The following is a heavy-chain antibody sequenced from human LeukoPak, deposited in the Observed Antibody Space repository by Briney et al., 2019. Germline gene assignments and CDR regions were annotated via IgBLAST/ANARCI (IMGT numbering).Heavy chain of an antibody. Sequence: GGSLRLSCAASGFTFSDYYMSWIRQAPGKGLEWVSYISDTSSYTNYADSVKGRFTISRDNAKNSLYLQMNSLRAEDTAVYYCARANDLIDYWGQGTLVTVSS. J-gene: IGHJ4*02. V-gene: IGHV3-11*05. CDR2: ISDTSSYT. CDR3: ARANDLIDY. CDR1: GFTFSDYY.